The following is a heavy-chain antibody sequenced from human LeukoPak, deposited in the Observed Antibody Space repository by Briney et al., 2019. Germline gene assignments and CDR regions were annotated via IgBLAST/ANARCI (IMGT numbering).Heavy chain of an antibody. Sequence: PSETLSLTCAVYGGSFSGYYWSWIRQPPGKGLEWIGEINHSGSTKYSPSLKSRVTISVDTSKNQFSLNLTSVTAADTAVYYCARVGYSSAWYADYWGQGSLVTVSS. D-gene: IGHD6-19*01. J-gene: IGHJ4*02. CDR3: ARVGYSSAWYADY. CDR1: GGSFSGYY. V-gene: IGHV4-34*01. CDR2: INHSGST.